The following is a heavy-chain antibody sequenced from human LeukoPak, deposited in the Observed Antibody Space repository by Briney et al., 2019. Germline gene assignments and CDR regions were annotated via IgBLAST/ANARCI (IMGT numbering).Heavy chain of an antibody. CDR1: GGSISSYN. CDR2: IHYSGST. Sequence: PLETLSLTCTVSGGSISSYNWSWIRQSPGKGLEWIGYIHYSGSTNYNPSLKSRVTISVDSSKNQLSLKLSSVAAADTAVYYCARGKDGYNPWGQGTLVTVSS. J-gene: IGHJ5*02. V-gene: IGHV4-59*01. CDR3: ARGKDGYNP. D-gene: IGHD5-24*01.